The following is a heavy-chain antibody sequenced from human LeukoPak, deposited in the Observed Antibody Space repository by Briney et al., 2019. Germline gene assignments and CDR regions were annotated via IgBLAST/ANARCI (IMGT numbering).Heavy chain of an antibody. D-gene: IGHD5-18*01. J-gene: IGHJ4*02. V-gene: IGHV4-39*07. Sequence: SETLSLTCTVSGGSISSSSYYWGWIRQPPGKGLEWIGSIYYSGSTYYNPSLKSRVTISVDTSKNQFSLKLSSVTAADTAVYYCARDLGASYGLLGSFDYWGQGTLVTVSS. CDR2: IYYSGST. CDR1: GGSISSSSYY. CDR3: ARDLGASYGLLGSFDY.